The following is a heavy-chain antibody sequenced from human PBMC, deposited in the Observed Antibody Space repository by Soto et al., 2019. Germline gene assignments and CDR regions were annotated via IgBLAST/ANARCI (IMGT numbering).Heavy chain of an antibody. CDR1: GGSFSGYY. V-gene: IGHV4-34*01. J-gene: IGHJ6*02. CDR2: INHSGST. Sequence: QVQLQQWGAGLLKPSETLSLTCAVYGGSFSGYYWSWIRQPPGKGLEWIGEINHSGSTNYNPSLKSRVTKSVDTSENQFSLKLSSVTAADTAVYYCARVVVIPYGMDVWGQGTTVTVSS. D-gene: IGHD3-16*02. CDR3: ARVVVIPYGMDV.